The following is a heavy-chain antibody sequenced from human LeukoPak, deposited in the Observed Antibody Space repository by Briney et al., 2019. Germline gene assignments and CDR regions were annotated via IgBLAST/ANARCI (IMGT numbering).Heavy chain of an antibody. Sequence: PGGSLRLSCAASGFTFTNFGLHWIRQAPGKGLEWVALISNGGSSEYLADSVKGRFTISRDNSKNTVYLQMNSLSAEDTAVYYCAKDLSSRCFDYWGQGTLVTVSS. V-gene: IGHV3-30*18. CDR1: GFTFTNFG. CDR3: AKDLSSRCFDY. CDR2: ISNGGSSE. D-gene: IGHD6-19*01. J-gene: IGHJ4*02.